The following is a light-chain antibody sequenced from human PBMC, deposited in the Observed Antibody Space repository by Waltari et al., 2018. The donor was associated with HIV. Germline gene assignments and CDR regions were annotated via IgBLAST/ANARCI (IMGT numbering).Light chain of an antibody. Sequence: DIVMTQSPDALAVSLGERAAINCTSSQSILYNSNHKNYLVWYQQRPGQPPKVLISWASTRESGVPDRFSGSGSGTHFTHAINGLQAENVAVYYCQQYYSIPVTFGEGTRLDIK. J-gene: IGKJ5*01. CDR2: WAS. CDR1: QSILYNSNHKNY. V-gene: IGKV4-1*01. CDR3: QQYYSIPVT.